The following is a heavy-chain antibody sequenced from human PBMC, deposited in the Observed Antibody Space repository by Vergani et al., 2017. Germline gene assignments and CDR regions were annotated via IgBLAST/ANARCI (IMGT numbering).Heavy chain of an antibody. CDR2: IIAILGMA. D-gene: IGHD2-15*01. Sequence: QVQLVQSGAEVKKPGSSVKVSCKASGGTFSSYTISWVRQAPGQGLEWMGRIIAILGMANYAQKFQGRVTITADKSTSTAYMELSSLRSEDTAVYYCAKEGGGYCSGGTCYLEYWGQGTLVIVSS. V-gene: IGHV1-69*02. CDR3: AKEGGGYCSGGTCYLEY. CDR1: GGTFSSYT. J-gene: IGHJ4*02.